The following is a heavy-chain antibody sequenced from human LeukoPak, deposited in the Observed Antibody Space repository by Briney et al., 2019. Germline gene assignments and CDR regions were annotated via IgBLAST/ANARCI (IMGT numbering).Heavy chain of an antibody. CDR1: GGSISSYY. J-gene: IGHJ6*02. D-gene: IGHD2-2*01. Sequence: SETLSLTCTVSGGSISSYYWSWIRQPPGKGLEWIGYIYYSGSTNYNPSLKSRVTISVDTSKNQFSLKLSSVTAADTAVYYCAVVPAARNDYYGMDVWGPGTTVTVSS. V-gene: IGHV4-59*01. CDR3: AVVPAARNDYYGMDV. CDR2: IYYSGST.